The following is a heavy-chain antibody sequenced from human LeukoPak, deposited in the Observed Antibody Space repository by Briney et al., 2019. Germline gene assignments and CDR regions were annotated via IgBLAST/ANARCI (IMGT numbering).Heavy chain of an antibody. CDR3: ARGLPGDAFDI. D-gene: IGHD2-15*01. J-gene: IGHJ3*02. V-gene: IGHV1-69*13. CDR2: IIPIFGTA. CDR1: GYTPTELS. Sequence: GASVKVSCKVSGYTPTELSMHWVRQAPGQGLEWMGGIIPIFGTANYAQKFQGRVTITADESTSTAYMELSSLRSEDTAVYYCARGLPGDAFDIWGQGTMVTVSS.